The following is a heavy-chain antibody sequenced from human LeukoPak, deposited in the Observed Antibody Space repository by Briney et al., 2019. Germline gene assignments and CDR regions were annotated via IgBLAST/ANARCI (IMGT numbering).Heavy chain of an antibody. D-gene: IGHD2-15*01. CDR1: GYTFTSYA. CDR2: INAGNGNT. J-gene: IGHJ6*02. CDR3: AIVDHYSYYYYGMDV. V-gene: IGHV1-3*01. Sequence: ASVKVSCKASGYTFTSYAMHWVRQAPGQRLEWMGWINAGNGNTKYSQKFRGRVTITRDTSASTAYMELSSLRSEDTAVYYCAIVDHYSYYYYGMDVWGQGTTVTVSS.